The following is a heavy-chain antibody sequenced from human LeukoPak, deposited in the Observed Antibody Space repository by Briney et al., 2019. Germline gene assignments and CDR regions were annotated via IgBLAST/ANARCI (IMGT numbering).Heavy chain of an antibody. Sequence: SQTLSLTCTVSGGSISSGNYYWSWIRQPPGKGLEGIGYIYYSGSTNYNPSLKSRVTISVDTSKNQFSLKLSSVTAADTAVYYCARRPGDYVWGDYYYYGMDVWGQGTTVTVSS. CDR1: GGSISSGNYY. V-gene: IGHV4-61*01. J-gene: IGHJ6*02. D-gene: IGHD3-16*01. CDR3: ARRPGDYVWGDYYYYGMDV. CDR2: IYYSGST.